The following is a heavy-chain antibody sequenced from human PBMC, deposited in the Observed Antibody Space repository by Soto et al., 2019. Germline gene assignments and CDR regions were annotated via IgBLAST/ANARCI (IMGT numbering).Heavy chain of an antibody. J-gene: IGHJ6*02. Sequence: GGSVKVSCKASGGTFSSYAISWVRQAPGQGLEWMGGIIPIFGTANYAQKFQGRVTITADESTSTAYMELSSLRSEDTAVYYCARDRKGRYYYGSGSTAAYYYYGMDVWGQGTTVTVSS. D-gene: IGHD3-10*01. V-gene: IGHV1-69*13. CDR3: ARDRKGRYYYGSGSTAAYYYYGMDV. CDR2: IIPIFGTA. CDR1: GGTFSSYA.